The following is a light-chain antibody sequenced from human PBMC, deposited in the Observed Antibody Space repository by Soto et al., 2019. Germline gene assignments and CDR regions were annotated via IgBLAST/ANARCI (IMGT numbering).Light chain of an antibody. J-gene: IGKJ5*01. CDR1: QSVSSN. Sequence: IMVKLSAATVSVSPGEGATLPCMASQSVSSNLAWYKQRPGQAPRLPIYDASVRATGIPARVSGSGSGTEFTLTISSRQPEDSAVYYCQQYNDWPRTFGQGTRLEI. CDR3: QQYNDWPRT. V-gene: IGKV3D-15*01. CDR2: DAS.